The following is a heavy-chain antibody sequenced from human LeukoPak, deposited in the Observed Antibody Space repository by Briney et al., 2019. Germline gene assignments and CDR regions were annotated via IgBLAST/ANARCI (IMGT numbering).Heavy chain of an antibody. CDR1: GYSISSGYY. Sequence: PSETLSLTCAVSGYSISSGYYWGWIRQPPGKGLEWIGSIYHSGSTYYNPSLKSRVTISVDTSKNQFSLTLSSVTAADTAVYYCARRVGVALHYWGQGTLVTVSS. J-gene: IGHJ4*02. CDR2: IYHSGST. CDR3: ARRVGVALHY. D-gene: IGHD2-21*01. V-gene: IGHV4-38-2*01.